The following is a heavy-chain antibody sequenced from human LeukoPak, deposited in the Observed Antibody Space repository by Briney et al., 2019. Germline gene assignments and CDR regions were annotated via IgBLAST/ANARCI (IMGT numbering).Heavy chain of an antibody. D-gene: IGHD3-9*01. J-gene: IGHJ4*02. CDR1: GLTFSSHW. CDR2: ISSSSSYI. V-gene: IGHV3-21*01. CDR3: ARAGYSSGYDILTGYYGGLNFDY. Sequence: GGSLRLSCAASGLTFSSHWMNWVRQAPGKGLEWVSSISSSSSYIYYADSVKGRFTISRDNAKNSLYLQMNSLRAEDTAVYYCARAGYSSGYDILTGYYGGLNFDYWGQGTLVTVSS.